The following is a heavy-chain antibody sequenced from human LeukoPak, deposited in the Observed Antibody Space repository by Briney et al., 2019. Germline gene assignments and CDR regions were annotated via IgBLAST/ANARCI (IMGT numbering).Heavy chain of an antibody. CDR1: SGSISSNSYY. V-gene: IGHV4-39*01. J-gene: IGHJ4*02. CDR2: IYYSGST. Sequence: SETLSLTCTVSSGSISSNSYYWGWIRQPPGTGLEYIGSIYYSGSTYYNPSLKSRVTISVDTSKNQFSLRLSSVTAADTAMYYCARRGYNFGYFDYWGQGTLVTVSS. CDR3: ARRGYNFGYFDY. D-gene: IGHD5-18*01.